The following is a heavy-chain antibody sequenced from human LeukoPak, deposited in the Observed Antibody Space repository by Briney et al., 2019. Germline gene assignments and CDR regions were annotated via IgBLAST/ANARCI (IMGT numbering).Heavy chain of an antibody. CDR2: IALDTGDT. J-gene: IGHJ4*02. CDR1: GFVFSRYR. CDR3: SREGKLYGYGRGDFDY. D-gene: IGHD5-18*01. Sequence: GGSLRLSCAASGFVFSRYRMNWVRQAPGKGLEWVSSIALDTGDTFYAASVKGRFTVSRDDAKNSLYLQMNSLRAEDTAVYYCSREGKLYGYGRGDFDYWGQGTLVTVSS. V-gene: IGHV3-21*06.